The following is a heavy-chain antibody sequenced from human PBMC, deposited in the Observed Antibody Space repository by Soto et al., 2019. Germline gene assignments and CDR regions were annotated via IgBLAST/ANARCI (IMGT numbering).Heavy chain of an antibody. CDR3: SRIPTLNSPAPFGS. Sequence: SETLSLTCTVSGGSFSSADYYWNWIRHPPGKGLEWIGHISYSGSTSYNPSLKSRVIISLDTSKNQFSLKLSSVTAADTAVYYCSRIPTLNSPAPFGSWGQGTLVTVSS. CDR2: ISYSGST. J-gene: IGHJ4*02. CDR1: GGSFSSADYY. D-gene: IGHD1-26*01. V-gene: IGHV4-30-4*01.